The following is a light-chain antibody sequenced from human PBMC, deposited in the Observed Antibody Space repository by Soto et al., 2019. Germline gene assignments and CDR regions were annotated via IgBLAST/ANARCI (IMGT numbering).Light chain of an antibody. V-gene: IGKV3-11*01. J-gene: IGKJ1*01. CDR2: DAS. CDR3: QHRSNWAWT. Sequence: EIVLTQSPATLSLSPGERATLSCRASESVGNFLAWYQHKPGQAPRLLIYDASNRATGIPARFSGSGSGTDIALNICRREAEAFAVYYCQHRSNWAWTFGQGTKVEIK. CDR1: ESVGNF.